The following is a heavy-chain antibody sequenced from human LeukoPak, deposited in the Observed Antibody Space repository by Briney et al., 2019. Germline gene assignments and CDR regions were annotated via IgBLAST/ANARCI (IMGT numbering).Heavy chain of an antibody. CDR1: GGSISSYY. V-gene: IGHV4-59*01. D-gene: IGHD1-26*01. Sequence: SETLSLTCTVSGGSISSYYWTWIRQPPGEGLEWIGYIYYRGSTYYNPSLKSRVTISVDTSENQFSLNLGSVTAADTAVYYCARVGPTSRAFDYWGQGTLVTVSS. CDR3: ARVGPTSRAFDY. J-gene: IGHJ4*02. CDR2: IYYRGST.